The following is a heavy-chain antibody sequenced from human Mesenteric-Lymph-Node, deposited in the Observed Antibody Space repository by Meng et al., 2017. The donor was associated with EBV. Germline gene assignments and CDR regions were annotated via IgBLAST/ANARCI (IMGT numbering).Heavy chain of an antibody. D-gene: IGHD4-11*01. CDR2: IYYTGST. V-gene: IGHV4-61*01. CDR1: GRSVASGSYY. J-gene: IGHJ4*02. Sequence: QVRRGESGPGLVKPSETLSLTCTVSGRSVASGSYYWGWIRQPPGKGLEWVGNIYYTGSTNYSPSLKSRVTISLDTSRNQFSLKLRSVTAADTAIYYCARGTDWLFGTVTFDLWGQGTLVTVSS. CDR3: ARGTDWLFGTVTFDL.